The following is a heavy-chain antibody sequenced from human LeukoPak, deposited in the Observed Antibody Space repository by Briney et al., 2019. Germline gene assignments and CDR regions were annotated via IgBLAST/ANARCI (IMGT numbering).Heavy chain of an antibody. Sequence: ESLNFSCKGSGYDFTSYWSGWVRSMSGQGLEWMGISYPGDSDTRNSTSFQGQVTISADKSTSAVYLQWSSLKASAAAMYYCARAGPVPASADAFDSWGQGTMVTVAS. V-gene: IGHV5-51*01. J-gene: IGHJ3*02. CDR2: SYPGDSDT. D-gene: IGHD2-2*01. CDR3: ARAGPVPASADAFDS. CDR1: GYDFTSYW.